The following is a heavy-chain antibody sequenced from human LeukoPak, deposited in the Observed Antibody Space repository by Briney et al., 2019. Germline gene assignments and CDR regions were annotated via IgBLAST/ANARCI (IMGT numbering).Heavy chain of an antibody. D-gene: IGHD1-14*01. CDR2: IYHSGST. Sequence: NPSQTLSLTCAVSGGSISSGGYSWSWLRQPPGKGLEWIGYIYHSGSTYYNPSLKSRVSISVDRSKNQFSLKLSSVTAADTAVYYCARVRNSGDWFDPWGQGTLVTVSS. CDR3: ARVRNSGDWFDP. V-gene: IGHV4-30-2*01. CDR1: GGSISSGGYS. J-gene: IGHJ5*02.